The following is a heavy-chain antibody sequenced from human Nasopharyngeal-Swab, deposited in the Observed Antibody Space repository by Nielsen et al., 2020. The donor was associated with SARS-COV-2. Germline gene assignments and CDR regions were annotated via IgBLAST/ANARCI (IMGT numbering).Heavy chain of an antibody. D-gene: IGHD6-13*01. J-gene: IGHJ4*02. V-gene: IGHV1-18*01. CDR1: GYTFTSYG. CDR2: ISAYNGNT. Sequence: ASVKVSCKASGYTFTSYGISWVRQAPGQGLEWMGWISAYNGNTNYAQKLQGRVTMTTDTSTSTAYMELRSLRSDDTAVYYCARDRSHSPYSRRWYYFDYWGQGTLVTVSS. CDR3: ARDRSHSPYSRRWYYFDY.